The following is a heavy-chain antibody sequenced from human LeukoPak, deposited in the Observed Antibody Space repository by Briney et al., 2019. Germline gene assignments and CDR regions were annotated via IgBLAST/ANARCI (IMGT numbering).Heavy chain of an antibody. D-gene: IGHD3-9*01. V-gene: IGHV1-69*06. CDR1: GGTFSSYA. CDR2: VIPIFGTA. Sequence: SVKVSCKASGGTFSSYAISWVRQAPGQGLEWMGGVIPIFGTANYAQKFQGRVTITADKSTSTAYMELSSLRSEDTAVYYCARVKRSLRYFEDGYYGMDVWGKGTTVTVSS. CDR3: ARVKRSLRYFEDGYYGMDV. J-gene: IGHJ6*04.